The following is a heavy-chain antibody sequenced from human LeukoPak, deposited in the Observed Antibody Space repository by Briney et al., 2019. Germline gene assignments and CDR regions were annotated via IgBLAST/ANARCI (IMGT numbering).Heavy chain of an antibody. CDR3: AKEMATTDAFDI. CDR2: INWNGDST. CDR1: GFTFDDYG. Sequence: PGGSLRLSCAASGFTFDDYGMSWVRQAPGKGLEWVSGINWNGDSTGYADSVKGRFTISRDNAKNSLYLQMNSLRAEDMALYYCAKEMATTDAFDIWGQGTMVTVSS. J-gene: IGHJ3*02. V-gene: IGHV3-20*04. D-gene: IGHD5-24*01.